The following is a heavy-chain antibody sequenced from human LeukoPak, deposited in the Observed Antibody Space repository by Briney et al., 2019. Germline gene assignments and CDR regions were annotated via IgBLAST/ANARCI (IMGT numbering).Heavy chain of an antibody. D-gene: IGHD3-10*01. CDR2: INPHSGAT. CDR1: GYTFTSYD. Sequence: GASVKVSCKASGYTFTSYDINWVRQAPGQGLEWMGWINPHSGATNYAQKFQGRVTMTRDTSLSTVFVELNRLTSDDTAVYYCSRDQQVRGVILRGPFDYWGQGTLVTVST. V-gene: IGHV1-2*02. CDR3: SRDQQVRGVILRGPFDY. J-gene: IGHJ4*02.